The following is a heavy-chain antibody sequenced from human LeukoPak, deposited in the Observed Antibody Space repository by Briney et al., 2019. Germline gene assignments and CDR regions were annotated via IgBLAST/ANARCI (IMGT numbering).Heavy chain of an antibody. D-gene: IGHD3-10*01. CDR1: GGSISSSTYF. CDR3: VGEVLTYYYGSGSYYNVHY. CDR2: IYYSGST. J-gene: IGHJ4*02. Sequence: PSETLSLTCTVSGGSISSSTYFWGWIRQPPGKGLEWIGSIYYSGSTYYNPSLKSRVTISVDTSKNEFSLKLSSVTAADTAVYYCVGEVLTYYYGSGSYYNVHYWGQGTLVTVSA. V-gene: IGHV4-39*02.